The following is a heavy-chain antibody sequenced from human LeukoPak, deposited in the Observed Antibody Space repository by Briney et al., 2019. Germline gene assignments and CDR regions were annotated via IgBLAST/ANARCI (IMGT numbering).Heavy chain of an antibody. Sequence: ASVKVSCKASGYTFSSYGISWVRQAPGQGLEWMGWISTYNGNTDYAQKLQGRVTMTTATSTSTAYMELRSLRSDDTAVYYCARSRSKGSVVVTFFDLWGRGTLVTVSS. CDR3: ARSRSKGSVVVTFFDL. CDR2: ISTYNGNT. V-gene: IGHV1-18*01. CDR1: GYTFSSYG. J-gene: IGHJ2*01. D-gene: IGHD2-21*02.